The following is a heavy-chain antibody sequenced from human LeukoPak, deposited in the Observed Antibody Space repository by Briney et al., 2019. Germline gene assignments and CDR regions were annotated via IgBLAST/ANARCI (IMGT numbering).Heavy chain of an antibody. CDR2: INPNSGGT. D-gene: IGHD2-15*01. V-gene: IGHV1-2*02. Sequence: ASVTVSCKASGYTFTGYYMHWVRQAPGQGLEWMGWINPNSGGTNYAQKLQGRVTMTRDTSISTAYMELSRLRSDDTAVYYCARGGDIVVVVAAYNWSDPWGQGTLVTVSS. CDR3: ARGGDIVVVVAAYNWSDP. J-gene: IGHJ5*02. CDR1: GYTFTGYY.